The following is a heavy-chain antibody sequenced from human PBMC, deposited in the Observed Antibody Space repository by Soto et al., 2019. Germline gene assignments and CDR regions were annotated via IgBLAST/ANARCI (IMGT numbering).Heavy chain of an antibody. Sequence: RGESLKISCKGSGYSFTSYWIGWVRQMPWKGLEWMGIIYPGDSDTRYSPSFQGQVTISADKSISTAYLQWSSLKASDTAMYYCAAAKGIAAAGTTHRRIYGMDVWGQGTTVTVSS. J-gene: IGHJ6*01. CDR1: GYSFTSYW. CDR3: AAAKGIAAAGTTHRRIYGMDV. V-gene: IGHV5-51*01. D-gene: IGHD6-13*01. CDR2: IYPGDSDT.